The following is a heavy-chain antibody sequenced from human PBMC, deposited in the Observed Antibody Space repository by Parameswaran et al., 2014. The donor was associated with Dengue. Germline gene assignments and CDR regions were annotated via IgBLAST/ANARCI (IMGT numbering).Heavy chain of an antibody. D-gene: IGHD3-16*01. J-gene: IGHJ6*02. CDR3: ARGLREGYYYYGMDV. Sequence: WIRQPPGKGLDWVGRTSNKANSYTTEYAASVKGRFTISRDDSKNSLYLHMNSLKTEDTAVYYCARGLREGYYYYGMDVWGQGTTVTSP. V-gene: IGHV3-72*01. CDR2: TSNKANSYTT.